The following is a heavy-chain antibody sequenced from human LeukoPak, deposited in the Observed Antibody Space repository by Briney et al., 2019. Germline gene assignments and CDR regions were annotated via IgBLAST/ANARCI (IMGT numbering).Heavy chain of an antibody. CDR2: IYPGDSDT. D-gene: IGHD1-14*01. CDR3: ARQEDRDDAFDI. Sequence: GESPKISWKGSGYSFTSYWIGLVRQMPGKGLEWMGIIYPGDSDTRYSPSFQGQVTISADKSISTAYLQWSSLKASDTAMYYCARQEDRDDAFDIWGQGTMVTVSS. V-gene: IGHV5-51*01. CDR1: GYSFTSYW. J-gene: IGHJ3*02.